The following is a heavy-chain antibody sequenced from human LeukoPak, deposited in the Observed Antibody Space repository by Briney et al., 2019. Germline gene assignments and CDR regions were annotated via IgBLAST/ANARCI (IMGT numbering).Heavy chain of an antibody. J-gene: IGHJ4*02. CDR2: IWYDGSNK. V-gene: IGHV3-33*01. CDR3: ARGHLYYDFWSGYYNFDY. D-gene: IGHD3-3*01. Sequence: GGSLRLSCAASGFTFSSYGMHWVRQAPGKGLEWVAFIWYDGSNKYYADSVKGRFTISRDNSKNTLYLQMNSLRAEDTAVYYCARGHLYYDFWSGYYNFDYWGQGTLVTVSS. CDR1: GFTFSSYG.